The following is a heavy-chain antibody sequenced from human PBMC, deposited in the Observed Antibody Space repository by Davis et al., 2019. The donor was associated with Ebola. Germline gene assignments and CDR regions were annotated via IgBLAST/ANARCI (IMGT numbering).Heavy chain of an antibody. D-gene: IGHD3-10*01. CDR2: IWYDGSNK. J-gene: IGHJ6*03. CDR3: ARDGSYYGSGKIPPKYYMDV. V-gene: IGHV3-33*01. CDR1: GFTFSSYG. Sequence: GGSLRLSCAASGFTFSSYGMHWVRQAPGKGLEWVAVIWYDGSNKYYGDSVKGRFTISRDNSKNTLYLQMNSLRAEDTAVYYCARDGSYYGSGKIPPKYYMDVWGKGTTVTVSS.